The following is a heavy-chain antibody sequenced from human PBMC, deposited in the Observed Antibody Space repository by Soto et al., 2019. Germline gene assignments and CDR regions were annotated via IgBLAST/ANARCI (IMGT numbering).Heavy chain of an antibody. CDR3: VREGRGSFDF. V-gene: IGHV3-23*01. CDR1: GVVFTNYA. Sequence: PGGPLRLRCSASGVVFTNYAMNWVRQAPGKGLEWVSVIGGRGNSAYYADSVQGRFTISRDNSKNTLSLQMSSLTADDTAIYYCVREGRGSFDFWGRGTMVTVSS. J-gene: IGHJ3*01. CDR2: IGGRGNSA. D-gene: IGHD5-12*01.